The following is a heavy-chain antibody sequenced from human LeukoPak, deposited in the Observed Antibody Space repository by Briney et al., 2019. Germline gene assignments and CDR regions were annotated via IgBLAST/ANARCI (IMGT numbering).Heavy chain of an antibody. V-gene: IGHV3-33*01. CDR3: ARGSGSFSGGFDY. Sequence: GRSLRLSCAASGFTFSSYGMHWVRQAPGKGLEWVAVIWYDGSNKYYADSMKGRFTISRDNSKNTLYLQMNSLRAEDTAVYYCARGSGSFSGGFDYWGQGTLVTVSS. CDR1: GFTFSSYG. J-gene: IGHJ4*02. D-gene: IGHD1-26*01. CDR2: IWYDGSNK.